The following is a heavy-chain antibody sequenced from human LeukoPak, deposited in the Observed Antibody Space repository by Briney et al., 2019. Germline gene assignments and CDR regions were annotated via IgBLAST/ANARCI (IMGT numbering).Heavy chain of an antibody. CDR3: ARHPTPYFDY. J-gene: IGHJ4*02. Sequence: PSETLSLTCTVSGGSITNSYWSWIRQPPGKGLEWIGYIFYSGGTNYSPSLKSRVSISIDTSNNQFYLKLKSVTAADTAVYYCARHPTPYFDYWGQGTLVTVSS. CDR1: GGSITNSY. V-gene: IGHV4-59*08. CDR2: IFYSGGT.